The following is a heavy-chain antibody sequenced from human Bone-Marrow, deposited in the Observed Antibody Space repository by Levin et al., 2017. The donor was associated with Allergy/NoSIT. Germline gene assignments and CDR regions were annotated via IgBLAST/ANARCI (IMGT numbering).Heavy chain of an antibody. Sequence: SVKVSCKTSGGTFSNFILTWVRQAPGQGLEWMGKIIPIVDRTNYAQKFQDRVTISADKSTGTAYMELSGLRSEDTAMYYCARDTGNGYYFYWGQGTQVTVSS. V-gene: IGHV1-69*08. CDR1: GGTFSNFI. D-gene: IGHD3-3*01. CDR2: IIPIVDRT. J-gene: IGHJ4*02. CDR3: ARDTGNGYYFY.